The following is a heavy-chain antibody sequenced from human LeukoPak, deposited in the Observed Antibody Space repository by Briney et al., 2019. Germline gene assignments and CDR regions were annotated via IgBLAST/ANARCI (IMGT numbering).Heavy chain of an antibody. D-gene: IGHD1-1*01. CDR3: ARDSGRPSAAYYFDY. CDR1: GYTFSNYH. CDR2: INPSGGST. V-gene: IGHV1-46*01. J-gene: IGHJ4*02. Sequence: ASVKVSCKACGYTFSNYHMHWVRQAPGQGLEWMGIINPSGGSTTYAQKFQGRVTMTTDTSTSTVYIELSSLRSEDTAVYYCARDSGRPSAAYYFDYWGQGSLVTVSS.